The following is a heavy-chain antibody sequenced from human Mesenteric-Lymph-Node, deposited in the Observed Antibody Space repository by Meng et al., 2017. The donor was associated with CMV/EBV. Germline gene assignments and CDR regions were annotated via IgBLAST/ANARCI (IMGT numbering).Heavy chain of an antibody. CDR2: ISSSGSSI. Sequence: GESLKISCAASGFTFSDYSMSWIRQSPGKGLEWVSYISSSGSSINYADSVRGRFTISRDNAKNSLYLQMNSLRAEDTAVYYCARGYDFWSGYNYWGQGTLVTVSS. D-gene: IGHD3-3*01. CDR3: ARGYDFWSGYNY. V-gene: IGHV3-11*04. CDR1: GFTFSDYS. J-gene: IGHJ4*02.